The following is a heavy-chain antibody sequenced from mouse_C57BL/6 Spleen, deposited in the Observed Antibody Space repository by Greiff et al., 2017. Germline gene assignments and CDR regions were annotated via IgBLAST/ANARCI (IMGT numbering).Heavy chain of an antibody. Sequence: EVKLLESGPGLVKPSQSLSLTCSVTGYSITSGYYWNWLRQFPGNKLEWMGYISYDGSNTSNPSLKNRISITRATSKNQCFLKLNTVNTEDTATYYCASGIAAVVEGLCYAMDYWGQGTSVTVSS. CDR1: GYSITSGYY. CDR2: ISYDGSN. CDR3: ASGIAAVVEGLCYAMDY. J-gene: IGHJ4*01. D-gene: IGHD1-1*01. V-gene: IGHV3-6*01.